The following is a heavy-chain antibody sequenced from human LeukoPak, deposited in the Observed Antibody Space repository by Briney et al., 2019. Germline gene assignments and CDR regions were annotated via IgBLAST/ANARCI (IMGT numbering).Heavy chain of an antibody. CDR1: GYTFTSYY. D-gene: IGHD1-26*01. Sequence: ASVKVSCKASGYTFTSYYMHWVRQAPGQGLEWMGIINPSGGSTSYAQKLQGRVTMTTDTSTSTAYMELRSLRSDDTAVYYCARGRSYTQFDYWGQGTLVTVSS. CDR2: INPSGGST. V-gene: IGHV1-46*01. CDR3: ARGRSYTQFDY. J-gene: IGHJ4*02.